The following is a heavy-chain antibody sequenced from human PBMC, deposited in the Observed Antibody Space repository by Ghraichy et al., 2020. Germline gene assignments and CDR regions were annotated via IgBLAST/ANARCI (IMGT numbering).Heavy chain of an antibody. V-gene: IGHV3-30*03. D-gene: IGHD3-10*01. CDR3: VAGGITLVGP. CDR1: GLSFSNYA. Sequence: GGSLRLACAASGLSFSNYAFHWIRQAPGRGLEWVAVLSHDGDGDNYADSVKGRFTVSRDNSKNTVYLQMRGLTPDDTAVYYCVAGGITLVGPWGQGTLVTVSS. CDR2: LSHDGDGD. J-gene: IGHJ5*02.